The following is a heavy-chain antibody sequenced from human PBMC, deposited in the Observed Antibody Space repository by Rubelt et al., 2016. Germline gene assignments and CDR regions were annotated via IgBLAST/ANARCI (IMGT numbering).Heavy chain of an antibody. CDR1: GGSFSGYY. J-gene: IGHJ5*02. Sequence: QVQLQQWGAGLLKPSETLSLTCAVYGGSFSGYYWSWIRQPPGKGLEWIGEINHSGSTNNNPSLKSRVTISVDTSKNQFSLNLSSVTAADTAVYYCARIYHDSSSYSYGVGRIEPWGQGTLVTVSS. CDR2: INHSGST. V-gene: IGHV4-34*01. D-gene: IGHD3-22*01. CDR3: ARIYHDSSSYSYGVGRIEP.